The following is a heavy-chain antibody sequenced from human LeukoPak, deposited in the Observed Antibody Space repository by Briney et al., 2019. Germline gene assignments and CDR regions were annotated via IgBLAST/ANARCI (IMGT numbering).Heavy chain of an antibody. V-gene: IGHV3-23*01. CDR1: GFTFSSYA. J-gene: IGHJ4*02. CDR3: AKHFGSGIYYNYFVY. D-gene: IGHD3-10*01. CDR2: ISASGGST. Sequence: GGSLRLSWAAFGFTFSSYAMSWVRQAPGKGLEWVSAISASGGSTNYADSVKGRFTISRDNSKNTLLLQMNSLRAEDTAVYYCAKHFGSGIYYNYFVYWGQGTLVSVSS.